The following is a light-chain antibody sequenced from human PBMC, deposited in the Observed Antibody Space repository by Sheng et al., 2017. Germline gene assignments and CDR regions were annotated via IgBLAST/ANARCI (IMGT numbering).Light chain of an antibody. V-gene: IGKV3-15*01. J-gene: IGKJ4*01. CDR3: QQRSNWLT. CDR2: GAS. Sequence: EIVMTQSPATLSVSPGERATLSCRASQSVSSNLAWYQQKPGQAPRLLIYGASTRVTGIPARFSGSGSGTDFTLTISSLEPEDFAVYYCQQRSNWLTFGGGTKVEI. CDR1: QSVSSN.